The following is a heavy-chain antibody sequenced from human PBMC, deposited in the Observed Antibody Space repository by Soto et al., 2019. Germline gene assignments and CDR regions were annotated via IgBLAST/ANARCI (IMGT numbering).Heavy chain of an antibody. CDR1: GFTFSSYS. V-gene: IGHV3-21*01. CDR2: ISSSSSYI. J-gene: IGHJ6*02. D-gene: IGHD5-18*01. CDR3: ARDRGGYSYGDYYYYGMDV. Sequence: GGSLRLSCAASGFTFSSYSMNWVRQAPGKGLEWVSSISSSSSYIYYADSVKGRVTISRDNAKNSLYLQMNSLRAEDTAVYYCARDRGGYSYGDYYYYGMDVWGQGTTVTVSS.